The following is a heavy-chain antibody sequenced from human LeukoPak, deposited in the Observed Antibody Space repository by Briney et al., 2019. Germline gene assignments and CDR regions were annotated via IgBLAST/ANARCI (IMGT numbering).Heavy chain of an antibody. CDR1: GYTFTIYY. D-gene: IGHD3-22*01. J-gene: IGHJ4*02. V-gene: IGHV1-46*01. CDR2: INPSGGST. Sequence: ASVKVSCKASGYTFTIYYMHWVRQAPGQGLEWMGIINPSGGSTSYAQMFQGRVTMTRDTSTSTVYMELSSLRSEDTAVYYCARATISSELDYWGQGTLVTVSS. CDR3: ARATISSELDY.